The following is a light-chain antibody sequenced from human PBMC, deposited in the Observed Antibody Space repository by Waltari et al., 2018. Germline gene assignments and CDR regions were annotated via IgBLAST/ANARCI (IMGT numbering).Light chain of an antibody. Sequence: DVVMTQSPLSLPVTLGQPASISCRSSQSLVYSDGITYLSWFQQRPGQSPGRLIYKVSDRDSGVPDRFSGSVSGADFTLKISWVEAEDVGVYYCLKGTHWPPTFGQGTKLEIK. CDR1: QSLVYSDGITY. J-gene: IGKJ2*01. V-gene: IGKV2-30*01. CDR3: LKGTHWPPT. CDR2: KVS.